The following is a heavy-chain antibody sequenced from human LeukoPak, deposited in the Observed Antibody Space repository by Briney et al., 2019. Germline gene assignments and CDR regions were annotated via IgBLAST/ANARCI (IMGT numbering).Heavy chain of an antibody. CDR1: GYTFTGYY. J-gene: IGHJ5*01. D-gene: IGHD2-15*01. Sequence: ASVKVSCKASGYTFTGYYMHWVRQAPGQGLEWMGWINPNSGDTNYAQKFQGRVTMTRDTSISTAYMELSRLRSDDTAVYYCAQDPDCGGGSCYSGKLFDSLGQGTLVTVPS. CDR2: INPNSGDT. CDR3: AQDPDCGGGSCYSGKLFDS. V-gene: IGHV1-2*02.